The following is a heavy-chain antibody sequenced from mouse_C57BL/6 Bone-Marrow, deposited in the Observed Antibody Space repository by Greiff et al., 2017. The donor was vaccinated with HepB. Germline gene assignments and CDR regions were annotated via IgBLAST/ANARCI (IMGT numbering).Heavy chain of an antibody. J-gene: IGHJ3*01. CDR3: ASGYYGSSYEFAY. CDR1: GYTFTSYW. Sequence: QVQLQQSGAELAKPGASVKLSCKASGYTFTSYWMHWVKQRPGQGLEWIGYINPSSGYTKYNQKFKDKATLTADKSSSTAYMQLSSLTYEDSAFYYCASGYYGSSYEFAYWGQGTLVTVSA. D-gene: IGHD1-1*01. CDR2: INPSSGYT. V-gene: IGHV1-7*01.